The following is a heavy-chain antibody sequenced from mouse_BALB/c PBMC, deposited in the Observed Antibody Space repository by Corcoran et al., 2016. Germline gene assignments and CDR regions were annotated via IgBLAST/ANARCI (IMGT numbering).Heavy chain of an antibody. D-gene: IGHD1-1*01. CDR3: ARTVVDY. V-gene: IGHV14-3*02. Sequence: EFQLQQSGAEIVKPGASVKLSCPASGFNIKDTYMHWGKQRPEQGLEGSGRLDPANGNTKYDPKFQGKATITADTSSNTAYLQLSSLTSDDTAVYDWARTVVDYWGQGTTLTVSS. CDR1: GFNIKDTY. J-gene: IGHJ2*01. CDR2: LDPANGNT.